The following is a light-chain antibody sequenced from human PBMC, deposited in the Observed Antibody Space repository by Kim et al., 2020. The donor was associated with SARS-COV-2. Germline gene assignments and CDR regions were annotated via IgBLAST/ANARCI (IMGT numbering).Light chain of an antibody. V-gene: IGLV3-1*01. CDR3: QAWDSTTTV. CDR1: SLGNKY. CDR2: QDT. Sequence: SYELTQPPSVSVSPGQTASITRSGDSLGNKYVCWYQQKPGQSPVVVIYQDTQRPSGIPERFSGSNSGNTPTLTISGTHAIVEADYYCQAWDSTTTVFLGG. J-gene: IGLJ2*01.